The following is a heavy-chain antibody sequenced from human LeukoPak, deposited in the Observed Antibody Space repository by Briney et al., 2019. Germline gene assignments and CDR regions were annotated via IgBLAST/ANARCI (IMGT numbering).Heavy chain of an antibody. CDR2: INWNGGRT. CDR3: ARVLTTVTTS. J-gene: IGHJ5*02. V-gene: IGHV3-20*04. Sequence: GGSLRLSCAASGFTFDDYGMSWDRHAPGNGIEWVSGINWNGGRTGYADSVKGRFTISRDNAKNSLYLQMNSMRAEDTAVYCCARVLTTVTTSWGQGTLVTVSS. CDR1: GFTFDDYG. D-gene: IGHD4-17*01.